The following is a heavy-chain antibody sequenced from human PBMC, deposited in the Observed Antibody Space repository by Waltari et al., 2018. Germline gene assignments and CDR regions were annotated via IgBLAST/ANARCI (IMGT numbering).Heavy chain of an antibody. CDR3: AKAHYDSSGYFSDFDY. V-gene: IGHV3-23*01. J-gene: IGHJ4*02. CDR2: LAYTGDNT. CDR1: GFTFSTYA. D-gene: IGHD3-22*01. Sequence: EVQLLESGGGLVQPGGSLRLSCVASGFTFSTYAMSWVRQAPGKGVEWVSTLAYTGDNTHYADSAKGRFTISRDISKRTLYLHMNSLRAEDTAVYYCAKAHYDSSGYFSDFDYWGQGTRVTVSS.